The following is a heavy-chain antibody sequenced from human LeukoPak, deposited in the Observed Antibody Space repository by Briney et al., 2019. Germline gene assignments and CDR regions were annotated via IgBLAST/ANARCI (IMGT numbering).Heavy chain of an antibody. J-gene: IGHJ4*02. CDR3: ASNKVVVAATAFDY. Sequence: GASVKVSCKASGYTFTSYDINWVRQATGQGLEWMGWMNPNSGNTGYAQKFQGRVTITRNTSISTAYMELSSLRSEDTAVYYCASNKVVVAATAFDYWGQGTLVTVSS. V-gene: IGHV1-8*03. CDR2: MNPNSGNT. D-gene: IGHD2-15*01. CDR1: GYTFTSYD.